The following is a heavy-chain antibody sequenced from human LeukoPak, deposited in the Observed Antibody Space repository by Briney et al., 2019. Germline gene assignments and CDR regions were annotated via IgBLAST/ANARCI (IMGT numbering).Heavy chain of an antibody. V-gene: IGHV1-18*01. CDR2: ISAYNGNT. CDR1: GYTFTSYG. D-gene: IGHD2-2*01. CDR3: ARVWDIVVVPAADWAFDI. J-gene: IGHJ3*02. Sequence: GASVKVSCKASGYTFTSYGISWVRQAPGQGLEWMGWISAYNGNTNYAQKLQGRVTMTTDTSTSTAYMELRSLRSDDTAVYYCARVWDIVVVPAADWAFDIWGQGTMVTVSS.